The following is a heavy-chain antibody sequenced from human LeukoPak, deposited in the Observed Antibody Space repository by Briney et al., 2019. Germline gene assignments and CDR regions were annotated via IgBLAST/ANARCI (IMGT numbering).Heavy chain of an antibody. V-gene: IGHV3-33*06. CDR1: GFTFSSYG. CDR2: IWYDGSNK. CDR3: SKGLGRGYCSSTSCYHLDY. J-gene: IGHJ4*02. Sequence: GRSLRLSCAASGFTFSSYGMHWVRQAPGKGLEWVAVIWYDGSNKYYADSVKGRFTISRDNSKNTLYLQMNSLRAEETAVYYCSKGLGRGYCSSTSCYHLDYWGQGTLVTVSS. D-gene: IGHD2-2*01.